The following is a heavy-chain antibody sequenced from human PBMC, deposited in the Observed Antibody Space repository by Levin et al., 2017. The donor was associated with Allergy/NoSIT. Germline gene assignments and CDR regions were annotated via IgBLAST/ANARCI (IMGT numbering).Heavy chain of an antibody. CDR1: GGSFSGYY. CDR3: ARDQIAVATLDY. V-gene: IGHV4-34*01. Sequence: SETLSLTCAVYGGSFSGYYWSWIRQPPGKGLEWIGEINHSGSTNYNPSLKSRVTISVDTSKNQFSLKLSSVTAADTAVYYCARDQIAVATLDYWGQGTLVTVSS. CDR2: INHSGST. D-gene: IGHD6-19*01. J-gene: IGHJ4*02.